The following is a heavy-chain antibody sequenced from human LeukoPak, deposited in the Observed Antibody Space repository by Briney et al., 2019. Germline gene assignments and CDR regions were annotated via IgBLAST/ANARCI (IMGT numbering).Heavy chain of an antibody. CDR3: ARDYSIVQSACTGRDYYYYGMDV. D-gene: IGHD3-3*02. J-gene: IGHJ6*02. CDR2: ISYDGSNK. V-gene: IGHV3-30-3*01. Sequence: PGRSLRLSCAASGFTFSSYAMHWVRQAPGKGLEWVAVISYDGSNKYYADSVKGRFTISRDNSKNTLFLQMNSLRAEDTAVYYCARDYSIVQSACTGRDYYYYGMDVWGQGTTVTVSS. CDR1: GFTFSSYA.